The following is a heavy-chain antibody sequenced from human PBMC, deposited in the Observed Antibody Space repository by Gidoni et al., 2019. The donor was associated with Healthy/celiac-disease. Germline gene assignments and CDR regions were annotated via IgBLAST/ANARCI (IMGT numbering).Heavy chain of an antibody. CDR2: ISGSVGST. Sequence: EVQLLESGGGLVQPGGSLRLSCAASGFTFSSYAMSWVRLAPGKGLEWVSAISGSVGSTYYADSVKGRFTISRENSKNTLYLQMNSLRAEDTAVYYCAKSSGGDIVMVTDVWGQGTTVTVSS. CDR1: GFTFSSYA. J-gene: IGHJ6*02. V-gene: IGHV3-23*01. CDR3: AKSSGGDIVMVTDV. D-gene: IGHD2-15*01.